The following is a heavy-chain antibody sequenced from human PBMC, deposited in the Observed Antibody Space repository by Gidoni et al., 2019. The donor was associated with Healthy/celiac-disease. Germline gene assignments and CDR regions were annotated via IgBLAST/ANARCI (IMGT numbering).Heavy chain of an antibody. V-gene: IGHV1-46*01. CDR3: ARATRQNVPATAPTKMCCSRPNYNWFDP. Sequence: QVQLVQSGAEVKKPGASVTVSCKASGYTFTSYYMPWVRPATGQGLEWMGIINPSGGSTSYAQKFQGRVTMTRDTSTSTVYMELSSLRSEDTAVYYCARATRQNVPATAPTKMCCSRPNYNWFDPWGQGTLVTVSS. D-gene: IGHD2-2*01. CDR2: INPSGGST. CDR1: GYTFTSYY. J-gene: IGHJ5*02.